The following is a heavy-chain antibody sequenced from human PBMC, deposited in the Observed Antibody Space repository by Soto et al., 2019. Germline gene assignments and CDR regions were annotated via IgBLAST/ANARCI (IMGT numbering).Heavy chain of an antibody. CDR2: INHSGST. Sequence: QVQLQKWGAGLLKPSETLSLTCAVYGGSFSGYYWSWIRQPPGKGLEWIGEINHSGSTNYNPSLKSRVTKSVDTSKHQFSLRLRAVTAADTAVYYCARGGPTLRYLLWLLYAPMDVWGQGTTVTVSS. D-gene: IGHD3-9*01. CDR3: ARGGPTLRYLLWLLYAPMDV. V-gene: IGHV4-34*01. J-gene: IGHJ6*02. CDR1: GGSFSGYY.